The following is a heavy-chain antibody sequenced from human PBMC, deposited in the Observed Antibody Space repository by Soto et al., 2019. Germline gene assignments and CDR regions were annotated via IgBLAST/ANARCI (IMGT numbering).Heavy chain of an antibody. CDR2: IYQSGVT. J-gene: IGHJ5*02. CDR3: AGMPYTSGLRFDP. V-gene: IGHV4-30-2*01. D-gene: IGHD6-19*01. Sequence: TLSLTCNMAGDSYSISTYSWSWIRQPPGKALQWIGFIYQSGVTSYNPSLASRVSISLDRSNNQCSLKLKSVTAADTAVYFCAGMPYTSGLRFDPWGPGTLVTVAS. CDR1: GDSYSISTYS.